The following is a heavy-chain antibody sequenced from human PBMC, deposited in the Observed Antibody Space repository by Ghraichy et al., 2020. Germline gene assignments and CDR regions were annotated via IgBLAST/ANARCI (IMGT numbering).Heavy chain of an antibody. Sequence: GGSLRLSCAASGLTVSSTYMSWVRQAPGKGLQWVSLLYGSGTTYYTDSVKGRFTTSRDNSKNTVYLQMNSLRAEDTAIYYCASCGDNGGAGYWGQGTLVTVSS. CDR2: LYGSGTT. V-gene: IGHV3-53*01. CDR1: GLTVSSTY. J-gene: IGHJ4*02. D-gene: IGHD4-17*01. CDR3: ASCGDNGGAGY.